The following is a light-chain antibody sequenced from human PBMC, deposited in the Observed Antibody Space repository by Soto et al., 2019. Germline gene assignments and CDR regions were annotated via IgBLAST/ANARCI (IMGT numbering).Light chain of an antibody. V-gene: IGKV1-5*01. J-gene: IGKJ4*01. Sequence: DIQMTQSPSTLSASVGDRVSITCRASQSVGNSLAWYQQKPGKAPKLLIYAAFTLQSGVPSRFSGGGSGTDLTITISRLEPDDCEIYDCQQYADSSPTFGGGTKVDIK. CDR1: QSVGNS. CDR3: QQYADSSPT. CDR2: AAF.